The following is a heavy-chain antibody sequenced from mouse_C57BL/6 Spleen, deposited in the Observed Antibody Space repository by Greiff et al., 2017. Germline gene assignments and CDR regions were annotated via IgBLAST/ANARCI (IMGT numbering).Heavy chain of an antibody. D-gene: IGHD2-5*01. CDR3: ARRGSNYVGDYAMDY. J-gene: IGHJ4*01. CDR2: IDPNSGGT. V-gene: IGHV1-72*01. CDR1: GYTFTSYW. Sequence: QVQLKQPGAELVKPGASVKLSCKASGYTFTSYWMHWVKQRPGRGLEWIGRIDPNSGGTKYNKKFKSKATLTVDKPSSTAYMQLSSLTSEDSAVYYCARRGSNYVGDYAMDYWGQGTSVTVSS.